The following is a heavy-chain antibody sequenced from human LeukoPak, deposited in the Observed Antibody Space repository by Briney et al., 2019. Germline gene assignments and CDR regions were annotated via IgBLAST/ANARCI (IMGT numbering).Heavy chain of an antibody. D-gene: IGHD2-15*01. V-gene: IGHV3-7*01. CDR2: INRDGSDK. Sequence: GGSLTLSCVASGWSFSSYWMSWVRQDPGKGLEWVANINRDGSDKYYVASVKGRITISSDNSKNSLYLKINSMTAEDTAVYDCAREDGRDAFDIWGQGTMVTVSS. CDR3: AREDGRDAFDI. CDR1: GWSFSSYW. J-gene: IGHJ3*02.